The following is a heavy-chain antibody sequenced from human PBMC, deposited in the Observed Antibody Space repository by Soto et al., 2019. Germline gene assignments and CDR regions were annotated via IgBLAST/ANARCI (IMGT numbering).Heavy chain of an antibody. D-gene: IGHD3-10*01. V-gene: IGHV4-61*01. CDR3: ARTHPNDDYYGSGSYYQGWFDP. CDR1: GGSVSSGSYY. CDR2: IYYSGST. J-gene: IGHJ5*02. Sequence: KLSAPLSLTCTVSGGSVSSGSYYWSWIRQPPGKGLEWIGYIYYSGSTNYNPSLKSRVTISVDTSKNQFSLKLSSVTAADTAVYYCARTHPNDDYYGSGSYYQGWFDPWGQGTLVTVSS.